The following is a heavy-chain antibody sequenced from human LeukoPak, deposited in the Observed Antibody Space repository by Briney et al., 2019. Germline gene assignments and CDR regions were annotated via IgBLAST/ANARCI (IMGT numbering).Heavy chain of an antibody. Sequence: PGGSLRLSCAASGFTFSSNYMSWVRQAPGKGLEWVSVIYSGGSTYYADSVKGRFTISRDNSKNTLYLQMNSLRAEDTAVYYCARVGYSYDSNYYYYYMDVWGKGTTVTISS. V-gene: IGHV3-53*01. CDR1: GFTFSSNY. D-gene: IGHD5-18*01. CDR2: IYSGGST. CDR3: ARVGYSYDSNYYYYYMDV. J-gene: IGHJ6*03.